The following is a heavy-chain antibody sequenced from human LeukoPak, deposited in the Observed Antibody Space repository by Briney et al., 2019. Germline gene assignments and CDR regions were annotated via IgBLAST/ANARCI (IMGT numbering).Heavy chain of an antibody. J-gene: IGHJ1*01. D-gene: IGHD4-17*01. Sequence: PGGSLRLSCAASGFTFSSYAMSWVRQAPGKGLEGVSVISGTGGSTYYADSVKGRFTISRDNSKNTLYLQMNSLRAEDTAVYYCAKKAEVFGDSVTQHWGQGTPVTVSS. V-gene: IGHV3-23*01. CDR3: AKKAEVFGDSVTQH. CDR2: ISGTGGST. CDR1: GFTFSSYA.